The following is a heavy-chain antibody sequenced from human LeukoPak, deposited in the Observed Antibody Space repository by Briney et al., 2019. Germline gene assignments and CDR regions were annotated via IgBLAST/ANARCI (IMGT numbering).Heavy chain of an antibody. CDR1: GYSFTSYW. J-gene: IGHJ6*02. Sequence: GESLKISCKGSGYSFTSYWIGWVRQMPGKGLEWMGIIYPGDSDTRYSPSFQGQVTISADKSISTAYLQWSSLKASDTAMYYCARSVTTHYHYYGMDVWGQGTTVTVSS. CDR3: ARSVTTHYHYYGMDV. CDR2: IYPGDSDT. D-gene: IGHD4-17*01. V-gene: IGHV5-51*01.